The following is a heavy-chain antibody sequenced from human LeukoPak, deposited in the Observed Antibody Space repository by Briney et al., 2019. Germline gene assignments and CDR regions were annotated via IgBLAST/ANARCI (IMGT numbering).Heavy chain of an antibody. CDR2: IIPILGTA. V-gene: IGHV1-69*13. Sequence: SVKVSCKASGGTFSSYAISWVRQAPGQGLEWMGGIIPILGTANYAQKFQGRVTITADESTSTAYMELSSLRSEDTAVYYCARGHGVPKTRYCGGDCPTGYDAFDIWGQGTMVTVSS. D-gene: IGHD2-21*02. CDR3: ARGHGVPKTRYCGGDCPTGYDAFDI. J-gene: IGHJ3*02. CDR1: GGTFSSYA.